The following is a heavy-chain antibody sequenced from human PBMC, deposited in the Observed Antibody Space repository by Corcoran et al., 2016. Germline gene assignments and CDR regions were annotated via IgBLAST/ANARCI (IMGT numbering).Heavy chain of an antibody. D-gene: IGHD3-22*01. J-gene: IGHJ4*02. CDR1: GFTLNSYW. CDR2: INSDGSST. V-gene: IGHV3-74*01. Sequence: EVQLVESGGGLIQPGGSLRLSCVASGFTLNSYWMHWVRQAPGKGLVWVSPINSDGSSTSYADSVKGRFTISRASAKNTLYLQMNSLRAEDTSVYYWAIGSMYYYNSNVDHGRDQWGQGTLGIVSS. CDR3: AIGSMYYYNSNVDHGRDQ.